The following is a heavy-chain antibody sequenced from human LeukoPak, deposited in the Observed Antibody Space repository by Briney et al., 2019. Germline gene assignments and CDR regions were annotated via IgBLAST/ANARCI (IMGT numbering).Heavy chain of an antibody. CDR1: GFTFSTYA. V-gene: IGHV3-23*01. D-gene: IGHD2-21*01. CDR2: ISDTGATT. CDR3: ATDCCGGECCSHNWDDY. J-gene: IGHJ4*02. Sequence: GGSLRLSCAASGFTFSTYAMNWVRQAPGKGLEWVSGISDTGATTVYADSVKGRFTISRDNSKNTVYLQMNSLRGEDTAIYFCATDCCGGECCSHNWDDYWGQGTLVTVSS.